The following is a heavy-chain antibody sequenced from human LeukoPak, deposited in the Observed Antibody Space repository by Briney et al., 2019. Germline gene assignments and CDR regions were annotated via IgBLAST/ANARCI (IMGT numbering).Heavy chain of an antibody. Sequence: ASVKVSCKASGYTFTSYYMHWVRQAPGQGLEWMGIINPSGGSTSYAQKFQGRVTMTRGMSTSTVYMELSSLRSEDTAVYYCARDLAAAPPRSGYYYYYYMDVWGKGATVTVSS. CDR1: GYTFTSYY. J-gene: IGHJ6*03. CDR2: INPSGGST. V-gene: IGHV1-46*01. D-gene: IGHD6-13*01. CDR3: ARDLAAAPPRSGYYYYYYMDV.